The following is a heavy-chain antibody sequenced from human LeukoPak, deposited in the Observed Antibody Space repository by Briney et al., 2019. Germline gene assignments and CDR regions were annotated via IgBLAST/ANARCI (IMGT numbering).Heavy chain of an antibody. V-gene: IGHV4-30-4*01. CDR3: ARDSPHDSGREH. CDR2: IYYSGST. CDR1: GGSISSGDYS. D-gene: IGHD1-26*01. J-gene: IGHJ4*02. Sequence: SETLSLTCTVSGGSISSGDYSWSWIRQPPGKGLEWIGYIYYSGSTYYNPSLKSRVTISVDTSKNQFSLKLSSVTAADTAVYYCARDSPHDSGREHWGQGTLVTVSS.